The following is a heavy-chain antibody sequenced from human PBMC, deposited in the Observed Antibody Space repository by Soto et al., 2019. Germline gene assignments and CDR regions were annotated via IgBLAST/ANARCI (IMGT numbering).Heavy chain of an antibody. Sequence: GGSLRLSCSASGFTFSSFAMSWVRQAPDKGLHYVSAISNRGGSTYYADSVKGRFTMSRDNSKSTLFLQMSSLSAEDTVVYYCVKSFVSSIRVFSYYNGWDVWGQGNTVTVSS. V-gene: IGHV3-64D*06. D-gene: IGHD3-9*01. CDR3: VKSFVSSIRVFSYYNGWDV. CDR1: GFTFSSFA. J-gene: IGHJ6*02. CDR2: ISNRGGST.